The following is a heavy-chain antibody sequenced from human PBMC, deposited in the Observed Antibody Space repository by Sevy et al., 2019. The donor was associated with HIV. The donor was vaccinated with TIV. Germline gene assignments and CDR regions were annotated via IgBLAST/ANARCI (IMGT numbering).Heavy chain of an antibody. CDR1: VFTFSDYY. Sequence: GGSLRLSCAASVFTFSDYYMSWIRQAPGKGLEWVSYISSSGSTIYYADSVKGRFTISRDNAKNSLYLQMNSLRAEDTAVYYCAREMGRGIAARDYYYYGMDVWGQGTTVTVSS. CDR2: ISSSGSTI. J-gene: IGHJ6*02. V-gene: IGHV3-11*01. CDR3: AREMGRGIAARDYYYYGMDV. D-gene: IGHD6-6*01.